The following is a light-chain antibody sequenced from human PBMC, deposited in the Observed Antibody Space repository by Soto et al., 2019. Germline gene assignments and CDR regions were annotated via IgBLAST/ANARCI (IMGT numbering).Light chain of an antibody. CDR1: QRISSY. V-gene: IGKV1-39*01. CDR2: AAS. Sequence: QRTQSPPSLSAALSSPATITFPPRQRISSYLNWYQQKPGKAPKLLIYAASRLQRGFPSRFSGSGSGTDFTRTSSSLQPEDFATYDCQQSYSTPPINCGQGTRLEIK. CDR3: QQSYSTPPIN. J-gene: IGKJ5*01.